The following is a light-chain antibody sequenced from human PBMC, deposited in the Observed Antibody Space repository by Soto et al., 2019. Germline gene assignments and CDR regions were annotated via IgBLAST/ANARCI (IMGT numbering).Light chain of an antibody. CDR1: QSVGSN. J-gene: IGKJ5*01. V-gene: IGKV3-15*01. CDR2: DAS. Sequence: EIVMTQSPATLSVSPGERVTLSCRARQSVGSNLAWYQQTPGQAPRVVIYDASTRATVIPARFSGSGSGTEFTLTISSLQSEDFAVYYCQQRSNWPPIAFGQGTRLEIK. CDR3: QQRSNWPPIA.